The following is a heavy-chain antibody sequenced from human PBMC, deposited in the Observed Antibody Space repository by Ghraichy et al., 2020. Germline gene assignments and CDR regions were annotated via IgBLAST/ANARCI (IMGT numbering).Heavy chain of an antibody. V-gene: IGHV1-2*02. CDR3: ARARHKYYYGSGSGNWFDP. J-gene: IGHJ5*02. Sequence: ASVKVSCKASGYTFTGYYMHWVRQAPGQGLEWMGWINPNSGGTNYAQKFQGRVTMTRDTSISTAYMELSRLRSDDTAVYYCARARHKYYYGSGSGNWFDPWGQGTLVTVSS. CDR2: INPNSGGT. D-gene: IGHD3-10*01. CDR1: GYTFTGYY.